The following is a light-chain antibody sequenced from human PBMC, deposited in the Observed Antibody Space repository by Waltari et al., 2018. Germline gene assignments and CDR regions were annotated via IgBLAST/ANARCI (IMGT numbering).Light chain of an antibody. CDR2: QDT. J-gene: IGLJ2*01. CDR1: RLEEKY. Sequence: SYELMQAPSVSVSPGQTATITCSANRLEEKYVCWYQQKPGQSPVLITYQDTKRPSGIPERFSSSHSGNTAILTISVTQSVDEADYYCQAWDSNIVVFGGGTKLTVL. V-gene: IGLV3-1*01. CDR3: QAWDSNIVV.